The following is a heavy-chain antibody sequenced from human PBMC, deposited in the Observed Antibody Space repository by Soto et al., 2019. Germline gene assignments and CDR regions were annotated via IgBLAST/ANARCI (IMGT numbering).Heavy chain of an antibody. CDR2: VSHSGYT. D-gene: IGHD4-17*01. CDR1: GESFSDNH. J-gene: IGHJ4*02. CDR3: AKGGRLRSPFGL. V-gene: IGHV4-34*01. Sequence: ETLSLTCAVYGESFSDNHWSWIRQPPGKGLEWIGEVSHSGYTVYNPSLKSRVTISLGTSNNQFSLKLISATAADTAVYFCAKGGRLRSPFGLWGQGTLVTVSS.